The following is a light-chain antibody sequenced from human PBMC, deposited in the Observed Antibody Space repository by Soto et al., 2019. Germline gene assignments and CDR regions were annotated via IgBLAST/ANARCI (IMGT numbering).Light chain of an antibody. Sequence: DVQMTQYPSTQSGSVGTRVTITSRASQTISSWLAWYQQKPGKAPKLLIYKASTLKSGVPSRFSGSGSGTEFTLTISSLQPDDFATYYCQHYNSYSEAFGQGTKVDI. CDR2: KAS. CDR1: QTISSW. CDR3: QHYNSYSEA. V-gene: IGKV1-5*03. J-gene: IGKJ1*01.